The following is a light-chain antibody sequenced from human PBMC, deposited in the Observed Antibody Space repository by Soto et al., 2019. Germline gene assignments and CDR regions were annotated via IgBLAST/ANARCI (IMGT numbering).Light chain of an antibody. V-gene: IGLV2-14*01. CDR3: SSYTTNNTVV. CDR1: SSDVGGYNY. J-gene: IGLJ2*01. Sequence: QSALTQPASVSGSPGQSITFSCTGTSSDVGGYNYVSWYQQHPGKAPKLIIFEVNNRPSGVSHRFSDSKSGNTASLTISDLQGEDEADYYCSSYTTNNTVVFGGGTKLTVL. CDR2: EVN.